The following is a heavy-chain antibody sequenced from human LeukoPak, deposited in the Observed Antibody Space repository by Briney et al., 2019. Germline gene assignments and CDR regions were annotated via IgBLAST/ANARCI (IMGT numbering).Heavy chain of an antibody. J-gene: IGHJ4*02. Sequence: SETLSLTCTVSGYSISSGYYWGWIRQPPGKGLEWIAYMYNSGSTNYNPSLKSRGTISIDTSKNQFSLKLSSLTAADTAIYYCARGIESYGDYGYWGQGILVTVSS. D-gene: IGHD4-17*01. V-gene: IGHV4-61*01. CDR2: MYNSGST. CDR1: GYSISSGYY. CDR3: ARGIESYGDYGY.